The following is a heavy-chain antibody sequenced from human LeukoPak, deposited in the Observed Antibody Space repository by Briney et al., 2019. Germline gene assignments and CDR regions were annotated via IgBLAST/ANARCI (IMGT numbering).Heavy chain of an antibody. V-gene: IGHV1-3*01. Sequence: ASVKVSCKASGYTFTSYAMHWVRQAPGQRLEWMGWINAGNGNTKYSQKFQGRVTITRDTSASTAYMELSSLRSEDAAVYYCARKGVGATADYWGQGTLVTVSS. CDR2: INAGNGNT. CDR3: ARKGVGATADY. CDR1: GYTFTSYA. D-gene: IGHD1-26*01. J-gene: IGHJ4*02.